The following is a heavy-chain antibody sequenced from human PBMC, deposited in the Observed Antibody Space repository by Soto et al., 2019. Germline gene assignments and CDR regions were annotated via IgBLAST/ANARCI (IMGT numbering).Heavy chain of an antibody. CDR1: GGSISSSSYY. Sequence: QLQLQESGPGLVKPSETLSLTCTVSGGSISSSSYYWGWIRQPPGKGLEWIGSIYYSGSTYYNPSRKSRVTISVDTSKNQFSLKLSSVTAADTAVYYCARARDCSGGSCYRVAFDYWGQGTLVTVSS. CDR3: ARARDCSGGSCYRVAFDY. D-gene: IGHD2-15*01. V-gene: IGHV4-39*01. CDR2: IYYSGST. J-gene: IGHJ4*02.